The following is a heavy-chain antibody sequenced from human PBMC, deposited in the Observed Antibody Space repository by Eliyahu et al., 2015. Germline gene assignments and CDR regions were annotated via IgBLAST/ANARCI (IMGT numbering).Heavy chain of an antibody. CDR1: GYSIXXGYY. V-gene: IGHV4-38-2*02. CDR2: IYHSGST. D-gene: IGHD3-22*01. CDR3: ARDGQQGSSGYHGPTNY. Sequence: QVQLQESGPGLVKPSETLSLTCTVXGYSIXXGYYWGWIRQPPGKGXEWIGGIYHSGSTYYNPSLKSRVTISVDTSKNQFSLKLSSVTAADTAVYYCARDGQQGSSGYHGPTNYWGQGTLVTVSS. J-gene: IGHJ4*02.